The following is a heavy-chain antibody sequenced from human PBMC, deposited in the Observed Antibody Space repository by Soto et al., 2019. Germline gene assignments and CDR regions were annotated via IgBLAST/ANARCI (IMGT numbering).Heavy chain of an antibody. CDR2: ISAHNDNT. D-gene: IGHD1-1*01. Sequence: QVHLVQSGAEVRKPGASVKVSCKGSGYTFTSYGIAWVRQAPGQGLEWMGWISAHNDNTNYAQKVQGRVTVTRDTSTSTAYMELRNLRSDETAVYYFARGRYGDYWGQGALVTVSS. CDR3: ARGRYGDY. CDR1: GYTFTSYG. V-gene: IGHV1-18*01. J-gene: IGHJ4*02.